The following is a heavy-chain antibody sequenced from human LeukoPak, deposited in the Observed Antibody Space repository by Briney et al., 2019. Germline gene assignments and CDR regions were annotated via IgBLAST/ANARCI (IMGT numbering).Heavy chain of an antibody. D-gene: IGHD1-14*01. J-gene: IGHJ4*02. Sequence: ASVKVSCKASGYTFTSYGITWVRQAPGQGLEWMGWINPNSGGTNYAQKFQGRVTMTTDTSTSTAYMELRSLRSDDTAVYYCARGGPEPPATQFDYWGQGTLVTVSS. CDR1: GYTFTSYG. V-gene: IGHV1-18*01. CDR2: INPNSGGT. CDR3: ARGGPEPPATQFDY.